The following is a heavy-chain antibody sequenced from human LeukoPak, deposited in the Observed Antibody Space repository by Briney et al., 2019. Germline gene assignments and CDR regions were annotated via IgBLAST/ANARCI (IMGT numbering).Heavy chain of an antibody. CDR1: GGSISSGDYY. CDR2: IYYTGST. V-gene: IGHV4-30-4*08. Sequence: SQTLSLTCSVSGGSISSGDYYWSWIRQPPGKGLEWIGYIYYTGSTYYSPSLKSRVTLSLDTSKNQFSLKLSSVTAADTAVYYCARDKGYSSSWYWFDPWGQGTLVTVSS. J-gene: IGHJ5*02. D-gene: IGHD6-13*01. CDR3: ARDKGYSSSWYWFDP.